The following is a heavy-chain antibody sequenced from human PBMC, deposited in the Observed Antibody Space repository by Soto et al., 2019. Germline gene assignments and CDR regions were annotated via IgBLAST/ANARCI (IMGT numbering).Heavy chain of an antibody. CDR3: ARNESSNIYGMDV. D-gene: IGHD6-6*01. CDR2: ISSSSFSI. Sequence: PGGSLRLSCAASGFTFSSYSMNWVRQAPGKGLEWVSPISSSSFSINYADSVKGRFSISRDNAQNSLHLQMNNLRAEDTAVYYCARNESSNIYGMDVWGQGTTVTVSS. J-gene: IGHJ6*02. CDR1: GFTFSSYS. V-gene: IGHV3-21*01.